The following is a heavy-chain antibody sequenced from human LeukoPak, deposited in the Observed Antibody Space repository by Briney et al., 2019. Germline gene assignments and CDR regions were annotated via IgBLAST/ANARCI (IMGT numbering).Heavy chain of an antibody. CDR1: GFTFSSYA. J-gene: IGHJ5*02. CDR3: AKGRDIYCSSTSCPNWFDP. CDR2: ISYDGSNK. D-gene: IGHD2-2*01. V-gene: IGHV3-30-3*01. Sequence: GGSLRLSCAASGFTFSSYAMHWVRQAPGKGLEWVAVISYDGSNKYYADSVKGRFTISRDNAKNSLYLQMNSLRAEDTALYYCAKGRDIYCSSTSCPNWFDPWGQGTLVTVSS.